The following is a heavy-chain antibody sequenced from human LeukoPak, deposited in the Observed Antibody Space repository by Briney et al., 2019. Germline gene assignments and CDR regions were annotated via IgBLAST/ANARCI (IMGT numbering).Heavy chain of an antibody. J-gene: IGHJ1*01. Sequence: PSETLSLTCTVSGDSISSYYWSWIRQPAGKGPEWIGRIYTDGGTRYNPSLKSRVTMSLDTSKNQFSLNLSSVTAADTAVYYCARVGNIARRPLNCFQHWGQGTLVTVSS. V-gene: IGHV4-4*07. CDR1: GDSISSYY. CDR2: IYTDGGT. D-gene: IGHD2/OR15-2a*01. CDR3: ARVGNIARRPLNCFQH.